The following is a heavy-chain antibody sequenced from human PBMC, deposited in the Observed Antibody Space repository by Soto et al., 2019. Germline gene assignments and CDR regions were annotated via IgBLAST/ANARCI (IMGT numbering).Heavy chain of an antibody. CDR2: IYTSGRT. CDR3: ARGSGNYGFDF. D-gene: IGHD1-26*01. CDR1: GDSMSSYY. Sequence: QVQLQESGPRLVKPSETLSLTCTVSGDSMSSYYWSWIRQPAGKGLEWIGRIYTSGRTNYDPPLTSRVTMSIDTSAKQFSLKLTPVTAADTAVYYCARGSGNYGFDFWGQGTMVTVSS. V-gene: IGHV4-4*07. J-gene: IGHJ3*01.